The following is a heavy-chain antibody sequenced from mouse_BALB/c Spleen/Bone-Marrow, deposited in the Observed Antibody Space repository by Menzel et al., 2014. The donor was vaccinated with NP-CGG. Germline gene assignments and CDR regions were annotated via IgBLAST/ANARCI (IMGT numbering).Heavy chain of an antibody. Sequence: VQLQQSGAELVKPGASVKLSCAASGFNIKDTYIHWVKQRPEQGLEWIGRIDPANGNTKYDPKFQGKATITADTSSNTAYLQLSSLTSDDTAVYYCARRLRSAMDYWGQGTSVTVSS. CDR3: ARRLRSAMDY. J-gene: IGHJ4*01. V-gene: IGHV14-3*02. CDR2: IDPANGNT. CDR1: GFNIKDTY. D-gene: IGHD1-1*01.